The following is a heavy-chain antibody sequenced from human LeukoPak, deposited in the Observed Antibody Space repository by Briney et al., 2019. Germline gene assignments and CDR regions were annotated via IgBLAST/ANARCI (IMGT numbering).Heavy chain of an antibody. D-gene: IGHD2/OR15-2a*01. CDR3: ARELSPAVKFYFDS. CDR1: GFTYSSYG. CDR2: IWYDGSNK. J-gene: IGHJ4*02. Sequence: GGSLRLSCAASGFTYSSYGMHWVRQAPGKGLEWVAFIWYDGSNKYYADSVKGRFTISRDNSKNTVYLQMNSLRVEDTAAYYCARELSPAVKFYFDSWGQGTQVTVSS. V-gene: IGHV3-33*01.